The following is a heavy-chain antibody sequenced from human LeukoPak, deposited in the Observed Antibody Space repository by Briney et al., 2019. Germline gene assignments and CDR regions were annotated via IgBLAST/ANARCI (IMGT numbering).Heavy chain of an antibody. Sequence: SETLSLTCALYGGSFSGYYWSWIRQPPGKGLKWIGDINESGSTNYNSSLKSQVTFSLDTSKSQFSLKLTSVTAADTALYYCARYFDWPNAFDIWGQGAIVTVSS. CDR2: INESGST. D-gene: IGHD3-9*01. CDR3: ARYFDWPNAFDI. V-gene: IGHV4-34*01. CDR1: GGSFSGYY. J-gene: IGHJ3*02.